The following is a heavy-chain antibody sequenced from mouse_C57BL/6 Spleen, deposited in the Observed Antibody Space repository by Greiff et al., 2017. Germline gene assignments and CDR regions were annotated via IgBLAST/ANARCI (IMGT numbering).Heavy chain of an antibody. J-gene: IGHJ2*01. CDR2: IYPGDGDT. CDR3: AVYDYDWDFDY. CDR1: GYAFSSSW. Sequence: VQLQESGPELVKPGASVKISCKASGYAFSSSWMNWVKQRPGKGLEWIGRIYPGDGDTNYNGKFKGKATLTADKSSSTAYMQLSSLTSEDSAVYFCAVYDYDWDFDYWGQGTTLTVSS. D-gene: IGHD2-4*01. V-gene: IGHV1-82*01.